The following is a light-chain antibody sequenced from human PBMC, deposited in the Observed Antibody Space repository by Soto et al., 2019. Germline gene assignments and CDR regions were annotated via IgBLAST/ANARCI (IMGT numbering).Light chain of an antibody. CDR1: QSVSSY. CDR2: DAS. CDR3: QQRSNWTRT. Sequence: EIVLTQSPATLSLSPGERATLSCRASQSVSSYLDWYQQKPGQVPRLLIYDASSRATGIPARFSGSGSGTDFTLTISSLEPEDFAVYYCQQRSNWTRTFGQGTKLEIK. V-gene: IGKV3-11*01. J-gene: IGKJ2*01.